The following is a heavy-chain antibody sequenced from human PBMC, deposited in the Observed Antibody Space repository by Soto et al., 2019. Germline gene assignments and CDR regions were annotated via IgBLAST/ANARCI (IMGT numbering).Heavy chain of an antibody. V-gene: IGHV3-33*01. J-gene: IGHJ3*02. CDR2: IWYDGSNK. CDR1: GFTFSSYG. CDR3: ARDGQGMDTWNYDDAFDI. Sequence: PGGSLRLSCAASGFTFSSYGMHWVRQAPGKGLEGVAVIWYDGSNKYYADSVKGRFTISRDNSKNTLYLQMNSLRAEDTAVYDCARDGQGMDTWNYDDAFDIWGTGTMVTVSS. D-gene: IGHD1-7*01.